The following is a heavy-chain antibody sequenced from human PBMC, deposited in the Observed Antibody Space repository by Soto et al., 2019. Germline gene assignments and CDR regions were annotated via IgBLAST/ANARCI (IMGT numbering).Heavy chain of an antibody. CDR3: ARHFGVGATTAFDI. CDR1: GGSISSSSYY. D-gene: IGHD1-26*01. CDR2: IYYSGST. V-gene: IGHV4-39*01. J-gene: IGHJ3*02. Sequence: SETLSLTCTVSGGSISSSSYYWGWIRQPPGKGLEWIGSIYYSGSTYYNPSLKSRFTISVDTSKNQFSLKLSSVTAADTAVYYCARHFGVGATTAFDIWGQGTMVTVSS.